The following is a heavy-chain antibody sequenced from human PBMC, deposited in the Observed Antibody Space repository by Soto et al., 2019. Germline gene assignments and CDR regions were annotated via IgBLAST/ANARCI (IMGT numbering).Heavy chain of an antibody. V-gene: IGHV1-69*06. CDR1: GGTFSSYA. CDR2: ITPIFGTA. D-gene: IGHD3-3*01. J-gene: IGHJ6*02. CDR3: ARGWYYDFWSGHTDYYYYGMDV. Sequence: SVKVSCKASGGTFSSYAISWVRQAPGQGLEWMGGITPIFGTANYAQKFQGRVTITADKSTSTAYMELSSLRSEDTAVYYCARGWYYDFWSGHTDYYYYGMDVWGQGTTVTVS.